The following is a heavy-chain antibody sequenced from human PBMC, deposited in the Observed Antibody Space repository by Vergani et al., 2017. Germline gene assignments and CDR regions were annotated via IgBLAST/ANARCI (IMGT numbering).Heavy chain of an antibody. CDR2: IYYSGRT. CDR3: ARHDSGHYDSSYYGLDV. Sequence: QLQLHKSGPGLVKPSETLSLTCTLSGGSISSSSHFWGWLRQTPGKGLEWIGSIYYSGRTYYNPSLKSRVSISVDTSKNQFSLKLSSVTAADSAVYYCARHDSGHYDSSYYGLDVWGQGTTVTVSS. CDR1: GGSISSSSHF. V-gene: IGHV4-39*01. D-gene: IGHD3-16*01. J-gene: IGHJ6*02.